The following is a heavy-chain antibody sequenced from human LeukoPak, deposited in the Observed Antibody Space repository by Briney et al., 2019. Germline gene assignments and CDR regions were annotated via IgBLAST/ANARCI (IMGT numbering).Heavy chain of an antibody. CDR3: AREHYDSSGYYPHD. Sequence: PGGSLRLSCAASGFTFSSYSMNWVRQAPGKGLEWVSSISSSSSYIYYADSVKGRFTISRDNAKNSLYLRMNSLRAEDTAVYYCAREHYDSSGYYPHDWGQGTLVTVSS. J-gene: IGHJ4*02. CDR2: ISSSSSYI. CDR1: GFTFSSYS. D-gene: IGHD3-22*01. V-gene: IGHV3-21*01.